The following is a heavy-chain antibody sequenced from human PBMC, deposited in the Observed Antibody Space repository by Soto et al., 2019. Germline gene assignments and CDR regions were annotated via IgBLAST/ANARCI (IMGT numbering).Heavy chain of an antibody. J-gene: IGHJ2*01. D-gene: IGHD3-16*01. CDR3: ARWGSTYWYFDL. CDR1: GGSFSGYY. V-gene: IGHV4-34*01. CDR2: INHSGST. Sequence: QVQLQQWGAGLLKPSETLSLTCAVYGGSFSGYYWSWIRQPPGKGLEWIGEINHSGSTNYHPSLKSRVTISVDTSKNQFSLKLSSVTAADTAVYYCARWGSTYWYFDLWGRGTLVTVSS.